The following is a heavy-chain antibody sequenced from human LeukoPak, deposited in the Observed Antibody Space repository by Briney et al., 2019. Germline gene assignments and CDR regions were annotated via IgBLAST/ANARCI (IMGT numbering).Heavy chain of an antibody. CDR3: ARYQRGGTMIVVAPRGGFDY. V-gene: IGHV3-21*01. CDR2: IRSSSSYI. D-gene: IGHD3-22*01. CDR1: GFTLSSYS. Sequence: KPGGSPRLSCAASGFTLSSYSMNWVRQAPGEGLEWVSSIRSSSSYIYYADSVKGRFTLSREKAKNSLYLQMTTLRAEYTAVYYCARYQRGGTMIVVAPRGGFDYWGQGTLVTVSS. J-gene: IGHJ4*02.